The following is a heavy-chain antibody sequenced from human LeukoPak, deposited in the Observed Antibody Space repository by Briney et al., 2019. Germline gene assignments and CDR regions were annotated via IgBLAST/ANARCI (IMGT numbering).Heavy chain of an antibody. CDR1: GGSISSYY. CDR3: ARDNMGAYYYDSSGYDAFDI. D-gene: IGHD3-22*01. Sequence: SETLSLTCTVSGGSISSYYWSWIRQPPGKGLEWIGYIYYSGSTNYNPSLKSRVTISVDTSKDQFSLKLSSVTAADTAVYYCARDNMGAYYYDSSGYDAFDIWGQGTMVTVSS. J-gene: IGHJ3*02. V-gene: IGHV4-59*01. CDR2: IYYSGST.